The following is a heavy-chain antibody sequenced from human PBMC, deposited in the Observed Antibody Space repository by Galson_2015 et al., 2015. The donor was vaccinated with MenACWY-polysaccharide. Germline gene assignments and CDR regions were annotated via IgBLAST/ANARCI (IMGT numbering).Heavy chain of an antibody. CDR2: TYYRSKWYS. V-gene: IGHV6-1*01. CDR1: GDSVSSNSAA. J-gene: IGHJ5*02. Sequence: CAISGDSVSSNSAAWNWIRQSPSRGLEWLGRTYYRSKWYSYYAPSVKNRITIQPDTSKNHFSLQLNSVTPDDTAVYYCARGPSPQASWGQGTLVTVSS. CDR3: ARGPSPQAS.